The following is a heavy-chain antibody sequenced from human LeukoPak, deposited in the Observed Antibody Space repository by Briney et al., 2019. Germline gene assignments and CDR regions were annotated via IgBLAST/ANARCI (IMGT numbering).Heavy chain of an antibody. V-gene: IGHV1-46*01. CDR3: ARDAMVQKLAYMDI. CDR2: MNPTGGSA. J-gene: IGHJ6*03. D-gene: IGHD5-18*01. Sequence: AASVKVSCKASGYTFTNNYIHWVRQAPGQGLEWMGVMNPTGGSASHAPKFQARFIMTRNVSSSTAYMELRSLRSEDTAVYYCARDAMVQKLAYMDIWGDGTTVSVSS. CDR1: GYTFTNNY.